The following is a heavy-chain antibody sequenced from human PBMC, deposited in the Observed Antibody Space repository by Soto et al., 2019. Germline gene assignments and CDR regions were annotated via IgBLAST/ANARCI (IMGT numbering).Heavy chain of an antibody. D-gene: IGHD1-1*01. CDR1: GGSISSGGYY. V-gene: IGHV4-31*03. CDR2: IYYSGST. CDR3: AGGTDGKKVEY. Sequence: PSETLSLTCTVSGGSISSGGYYWSWIRQHPGKGLEWIGYIYYSGSTYYNPSLKSRVTISVDTSKNQFSLKLSSVTAADTAVYYCAGGTDGKKVEYWGQGTLVTVSS. J-gene: IGHJ4*02.